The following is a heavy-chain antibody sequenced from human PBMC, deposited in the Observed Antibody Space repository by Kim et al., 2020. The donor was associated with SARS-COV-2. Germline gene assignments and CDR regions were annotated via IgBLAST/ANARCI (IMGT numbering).Heavy chain of an antibody. Sequence: VKGRFTISRDNSKNTLYLQMNSLRAEDTAVYYCAKDLDPYYYDSSGYFDYWGQGTLVTVSS. D-gene: IGHD3-22*01. CDR3: AKDLDPYYYDSSGYFDY. V-gene: IGHV3-23*01. J-gene: IGHJ4*02.